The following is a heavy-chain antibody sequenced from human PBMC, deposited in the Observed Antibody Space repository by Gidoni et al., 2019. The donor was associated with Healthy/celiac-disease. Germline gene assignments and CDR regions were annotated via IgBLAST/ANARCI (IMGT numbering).Heavy chain of an antibody. CDR2: ISVSGGST. D-gene: IGHD6-13*01. J-gene: IGHJ4*02. V-gene: IGHV3-23*01. CDR3: AKVGYSSSWYPDY. Sequence: EVQLLESGGGLVQPGGSLRLSCAASGFTFSSYAMSWVRQAPGKGLEWVSAISVSGGSTYYADAVKGRFTISRDNSKNTLYLQMNSLRAEDTAVYYCAKVGYSSSWYPDYWGQGTLVTVSS. CDR1: GFTFSSYA.